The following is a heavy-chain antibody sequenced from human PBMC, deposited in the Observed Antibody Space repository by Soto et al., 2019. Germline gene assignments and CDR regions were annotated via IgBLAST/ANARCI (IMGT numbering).Heavy chain of an antibody. V-gene: IGHV3-48*01. CDR3: ARESYCSSTSCHSDPFDI. Sequence: EVQLVESGGGLVQPGGSLRISCAASGFTFRSYSMNWVRQAPGKGLEWDSYISSGSSTKYYADSVKGRFTISRDKAKDSLYLQMNSLRADDTAVYYCARESYCSSTSCHSDPFDIWGQGTMVTVSS. CDR2: ISSGSSTK. J-gene: IGHJ3*02. CDR1: GFTFRSYS. D-gene: IGHD2-2*01.